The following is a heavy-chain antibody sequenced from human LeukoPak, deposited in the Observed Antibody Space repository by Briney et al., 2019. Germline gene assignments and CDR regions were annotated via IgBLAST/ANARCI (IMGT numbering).Heavy chain of an antibody. Sequence: GGSLRLSCAASGFTFSSYAMSWVRQAPGKGLEWVSAISGSGGSTYYADSVKGRFTISRDNSKNTLYLQMNSLRAEDTAVYYCAKDLGRLNVVVPAAALYYYYGMDVWGQGTTVTVSS. J-gene: IGHJ6*02. CDR2: ISGSGGST. D-gene: IGHD2-2*01. CDR1: GFTFSSYA. V-gene: IGHV3-23*01. CDR3: AKDLGRLNVVVPAAALYYYYGMDV.